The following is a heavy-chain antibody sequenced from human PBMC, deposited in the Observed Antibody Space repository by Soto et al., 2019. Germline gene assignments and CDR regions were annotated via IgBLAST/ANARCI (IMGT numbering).Heavy chain of an antibody. CDR3: ARYLRFYYYYMDV. J-gene: IGHJ6*03. V-gene: IGHV4-34*01. Sequence: TLSLTWAVYGGSISGYYWSWIRRPPGKGLEWIGEINHSGSTNYNPSLKSRVTISVDTSKNQFSLKLSSVTAADTAVYYCARYLRFYYYYMDVWGKGTTVTVSS. D-gene: IGHD4-17*01. CDR2: INHSGST. CDR1: GGSISGYY.